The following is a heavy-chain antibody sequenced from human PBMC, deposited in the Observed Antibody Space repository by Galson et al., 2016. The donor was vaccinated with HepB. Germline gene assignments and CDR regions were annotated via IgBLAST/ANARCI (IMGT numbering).Heavy chain of an antibody. V-gene: IGHV3-33*01. Sequence: SLRLSCAASGFSFSSYGIHWVRQAPGKGLEWEAVIWYDGSNKFCADSVKGRFTVSRDNSKNTLFLQMNSLRADDTAVYYCARDWGSYLDYWGQGTLVTVSS. CDR2: IWYDGSNK. CDR3: ARDWGSYLDY. D-gene: IGHD3-16*01. CDR1: GFSFSSYG. J-gene: IGHJ4*02.